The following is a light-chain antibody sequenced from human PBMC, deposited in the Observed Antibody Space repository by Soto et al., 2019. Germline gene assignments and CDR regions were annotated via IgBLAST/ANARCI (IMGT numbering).Light chain of an antibody. CDR1: QDINNY. Sequence: DLQMTQSPSSLSASVGDRVTITCQASQDINNYLNWYQQKPGKAPKLLIYGASNLETGVPSRFSGSGSGTDFTFTISSLQPEDIATYYCQQYDTLPITFGQGTRLEIK. J-gene: IGKJ5*01. CDR2: GAS. CDR3: QQYDTLPIT. V-gene: IGKV1-33*01.